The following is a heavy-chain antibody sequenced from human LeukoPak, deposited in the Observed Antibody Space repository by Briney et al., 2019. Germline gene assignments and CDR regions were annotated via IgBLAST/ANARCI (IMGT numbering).Heavy chain of an antibody. CDR2: IMPLFGTA. V-gene: IGHV1-69*05. CDR1: GGTFNNSA. D-gene: IGHD4-17*01. Sequence: SVKVSCKTSGGTFNNSAISWVRQAPGQGLEWLGGIMPLFGTAGYAQKFQGRVTITKDESTRTVYLELTSLTSDDTAVYYCARDVHGDYGSGWFDPWGHGTLVSVSS. CDR3: ARDVHGDYGSGWFDP. J-gene: IGHJ5*02.